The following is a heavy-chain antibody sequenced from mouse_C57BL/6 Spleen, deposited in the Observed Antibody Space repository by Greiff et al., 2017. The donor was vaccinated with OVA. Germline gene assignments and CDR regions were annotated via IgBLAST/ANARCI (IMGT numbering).Heavy chain of an antibody. CDR1: GYAFSSYW. Sequence: VQLQESGAELVKPGASVKISCKASGYAFSSYWMNWVKQRPGKGLEWIGQIYPGDGDTNYNGKFKGKATLTADKSSSTAYMQLSSLTSEDSAVYFCHYYGSSYEFAYWGQGTLVTVSA. J-gene: IGHJ3*01. V-gene: IGHV1-80*01. CDR2: IYPGDGDT. CDR3: HYYGSSYEFAY. D-gene: IGHD1-1*01.